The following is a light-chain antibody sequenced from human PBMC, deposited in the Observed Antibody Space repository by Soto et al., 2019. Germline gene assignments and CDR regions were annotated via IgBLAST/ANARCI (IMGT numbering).Light chain of an antibody. V-gene: IGLV1-51*01. CDR1: SSNIGNNF. J-gene: IGLJ2*01. CDR3: ETWDYSLSAVL. Sequence: QSVLTQPPSVSAAPGQRVTISCSGSSSNIGNNFVSWYQQLPGTAPKLLIYDNNTRPSGIPDRFSGSKSGTSATLGITGLQTGDEADYYCETWDYSLSAVLFGGGTKLTGL. CDR2: DNN.